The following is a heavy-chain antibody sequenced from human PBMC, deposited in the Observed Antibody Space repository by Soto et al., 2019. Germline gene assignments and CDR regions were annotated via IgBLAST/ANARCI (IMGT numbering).Heavy chain of an antibody. V-gene: IGHV3-23*01. CDR2: ISGSGGST. CDR1: GFTFSSYA. J-gene: IGHJ4*02. Sequence: EVQLLESGGGLVQPRGSLRLSCAASGFTFSSYAMSWVRQAPGKGLEWVSAISGSGGSTYYADSVKGRFTISRDNSKNTLYLQMNSLRAEDTAVYYCAKRVAAAGNIDYWGQGTLVTVSS. CDR3: AKRVAAAGNIDY. D-gene: IGHD6-13*01.